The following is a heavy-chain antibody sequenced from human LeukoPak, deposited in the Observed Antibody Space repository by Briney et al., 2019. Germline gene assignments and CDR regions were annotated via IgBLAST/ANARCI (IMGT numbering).Heavy chain of an antibody. CDR1: GGTFSCYA. CDR2: ILPIFGTA. Sequence: GSSVKVSCKASGGTFSCYAISWVRQAPGQGLEWTGAILPIFGTANYAQKFQGRVTITADESTSTAYMELSSLRSEDTAVYYCARSAYCGGDCLFTYYYYMDVWGKGTTVTVSS. V-gene: IGHV1-69*13. J-gene: IGHJ6*03. CDR3: ARSAYCGGDCLFTYYYYMDV. D-gene: IGHD2-21*01.